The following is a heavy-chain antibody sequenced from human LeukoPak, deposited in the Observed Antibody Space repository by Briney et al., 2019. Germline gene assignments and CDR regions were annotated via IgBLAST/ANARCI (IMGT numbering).Heavy chain of an antibody. Sequence: GGSLRLSCAASGFAFSSYSMSWVRQAPGRGLEWVSGIGGSGANTYYGDSVRGRFTISRDNSKDTLYLQMDNLRAEDTAVYYCGKNRYSGSLSPFDIWGQGTMVTVSS. CDR2: IGGSGANT. J-gene: IGHJ3*02. CDR1: GFAFSSYS. D-gene: IGHD1-26*01. V-gene: IGHV3-23*01. CDR3: GKNRYSGSLSPFDI.